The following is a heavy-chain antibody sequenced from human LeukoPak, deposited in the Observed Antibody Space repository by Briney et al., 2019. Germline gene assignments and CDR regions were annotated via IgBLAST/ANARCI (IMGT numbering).Heavy chain of an antibody. CDR1: GYTFTGYY. D-gene: IGHD1-26*01. Sequence: GASVKVSCKASGYTFTGYYMHWVRQAPGQGLEWMGWINPNSGGTNYAQKFQGRVTMTRDTSISTAYMELSRLRSDDTAVYYCARDMEWELLYYYYGMDVWGQGTTVTVSS. CDR2: INPNSGGT. V-gene: IGHV1-2*02. J-gene: IGHJ6*02. CDR3: ARDMEWELLYYYYGMDV.